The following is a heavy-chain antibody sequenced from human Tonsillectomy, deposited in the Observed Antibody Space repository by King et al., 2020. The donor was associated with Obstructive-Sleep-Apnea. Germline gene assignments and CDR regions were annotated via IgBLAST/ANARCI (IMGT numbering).Heavy chain of an antibody. J-gene: IGHJ4*02. V-gene: IGHV3-9*01. Sequence: VQLVESGGGLVQPGRSLRLSFAASGFTVDEYAMHWVRPAPGKGLEWVSGIRLNMCSIGCAVAVKGRLTISSVNAKNSLYMQMNSLRAEDTASYYCAKDIGWGYCSSTSCYIDYWGQGTLVTVSS. CDR3: AKDIGWGYCSSTSCYIDY. CDR2: IRLNMCSI. D-gene: IGHD2-2*02. CDR1: GFTVDEYA.